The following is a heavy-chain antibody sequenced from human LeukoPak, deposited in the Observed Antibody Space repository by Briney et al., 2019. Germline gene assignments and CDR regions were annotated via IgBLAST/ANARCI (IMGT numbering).Heavy chain of an antibody. CDR1: GYTFTSYD. Sequence: GASVKVSCKASGYTFTSYDINWVRQATGQGLEWMGWMNPNSGNTGYAQKFQGRVTMTRNTSISTAYMELSRLRSDDTAVYYCASEPRYYYDSSGYYYWGQGTLVTVSS. V-gene: IGHV1-8*01. CDR3: ASEPRYYYDSSGYYY. D-gene: IGHD3-22*01. J-gene: IGHJ4*02. CDR2: MNPNSGNT.